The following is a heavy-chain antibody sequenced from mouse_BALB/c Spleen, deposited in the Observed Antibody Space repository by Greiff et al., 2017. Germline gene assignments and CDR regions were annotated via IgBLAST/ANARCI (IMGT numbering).Heavy chain of an antibody. CDR3: TRGGYYFDY. CDR2: IYPGDGDT. V-gene: IGHV1-80*01. J-gene: IGHJ2*01. Sequence: VQLQQSGAELVRPGSSVKISCKASGYAFSRYWMNWVKQRPGQGLEWIGQIYPGDGDTNYNGKFKDKATLTVDKSSSTAYMQLSSPTSEDSAVYYCTRGGYYFDYWGQGTTLTVSS. CDR1: GYAFSRYW.